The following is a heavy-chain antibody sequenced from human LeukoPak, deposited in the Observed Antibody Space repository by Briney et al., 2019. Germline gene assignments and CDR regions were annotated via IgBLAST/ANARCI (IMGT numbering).Heavy chain of an antibody. CDR1: GFTFSSYG. CDR2: ISYDGSKK. Sequence: PGRSLRLSCAASGFTFSSYGMHWVRQAPGKGLEWVAVISYDGSKKYYADSVKGRFTISRDNSKNTLYLQMNSLRAEDTAVYYCAKDRDSSGLYDAFDIWGQGTMVTVSS. V-gene: IGHV3-30*18. J-gene: IGHJ3*02. CDR3: AKDRDSSGLYDAFDI. D-gene: IGHD3-22*01.